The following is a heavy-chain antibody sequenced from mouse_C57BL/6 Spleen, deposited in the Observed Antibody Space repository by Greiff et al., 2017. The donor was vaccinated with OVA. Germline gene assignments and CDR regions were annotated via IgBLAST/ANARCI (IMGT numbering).Heavy chain of an antibody. J-gene: IGHJ1*03. Sequence: EVKLQESGPGLVKPSQSLSLTCSVTGYSITSGYYWNWIRQFPGNKLEWMGYISYDGSNNYNPSLKNRISITRDTSKNQFFLKLNSVTTEDTATYYCAREGISPAFDVWGTGTTVTVSS. CDR2: ISYDGSN. V-gene: IGHV3-6*01. CDR1: GYSITSGYY. CDR3: AREGISPAFDV.